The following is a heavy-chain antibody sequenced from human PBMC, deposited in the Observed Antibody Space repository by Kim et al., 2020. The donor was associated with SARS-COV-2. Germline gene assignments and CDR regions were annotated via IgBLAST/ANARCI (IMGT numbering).Heavy chain of an antibody. Sequence: SVKVSCKASGGDFSSYVISWVRQAPGQGPEWVGRIIPILGIPKYAQNFRGRVTITADKSTSTAYMELRSLRSDDTALYYCALHYYYDSGDDALNIWGQGTMVTVSS. D-gene: IGHD3-10*01. CDR2: IIPILGIP. CDR3: ALHYYYDSGDDALNI. V-gene: IGHV1-69*04. CDR1: GGDFSSYV. J-gene: IGHJ3*02.